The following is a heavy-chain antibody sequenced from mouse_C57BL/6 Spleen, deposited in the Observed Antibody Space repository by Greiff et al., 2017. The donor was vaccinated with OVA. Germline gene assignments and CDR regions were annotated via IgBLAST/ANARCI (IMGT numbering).Heavy chain of an antibody. J-gene: IGHJ4*01. CDR3: ARRELRSHYYAMDD. D-gene: IGHD3-2*02. CDR1: GYTFTDYY. Sequence: EVQLQQSGPVLVKPGASVKLSCKASGYTFTDYYMNWVKQSHGKSFEWIGGINPYNGGTSYNQKFKGKATLTVDKSSSTADIELNSLTSEDSAVYYDARRELRSHYYAMDDWGKVTSVTVAS. V-gene: IGHV1-19*01. CDR2: INPYNGGT.